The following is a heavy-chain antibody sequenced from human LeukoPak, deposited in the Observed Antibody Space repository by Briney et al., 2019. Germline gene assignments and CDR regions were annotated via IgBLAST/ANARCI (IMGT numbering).Heavy chain of an antibody. CDR3: ARVRFDDNVWGARGADY. CDR1: GYTFTGYY. V-gene: IGHV1-2*06. D-gene: IGHD3-16*01. Sequence: ASVKVSCKASGYTFTGYYMHWVRQAPGQGLEWMGRINPNSGGTNYAQKFQGRVTMTRDTSISTAYMELSRLRSDDTAVYYCARVRFDDNVWGARGADYWGQGTLVTVSS. J-gene: IGHJ4*02. CDR2: INPNSGGT.